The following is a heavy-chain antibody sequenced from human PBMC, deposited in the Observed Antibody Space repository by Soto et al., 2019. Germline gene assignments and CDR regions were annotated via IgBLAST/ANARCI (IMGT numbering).Heavy chain of an antibody. D-gene: IGHD2-21*02. CDR2: IYHSGST. Sequence: SETLSLTCAVSGGSISSGGYSWSWIRQPPGKGLEWIGYIYHSGSTYYNPSLKSRVTISVDRSKNQFSLKLSSVTAADTAVYYCARGSHGGNLGNWFDPWGQGTLVTVSS. J-gene: IGHJ5*02. CDR3: ARGSHGGNLGNWFDP. V-gene: IGHV4-30-2*01. CDR1: GGSISSGGYS.